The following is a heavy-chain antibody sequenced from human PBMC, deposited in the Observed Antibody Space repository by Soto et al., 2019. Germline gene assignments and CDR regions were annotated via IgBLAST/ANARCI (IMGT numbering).Heavy chain of an antibody. V-gene: IGHV3-21*01. CDR3: ARGLAYCGGDGVPPIGYCDGMDV. CDR2: ISSSSSYI. Sequence: EVQLVESGGGLVKPGGSLRLSCAASGFTFSSYSMNWVRQAPGKGLEWVSSISSSSSYIYYADAVKGRFTISRDNAKNALYLQMNSLRAEDTAVYYGARGLAYCGGDGVPPIGYCDGMDVWGQGTTVTVSS. CDR1: GFTFSSYS. J-gene: IGHJ6*02. D-gene: IGHD2-21*02.